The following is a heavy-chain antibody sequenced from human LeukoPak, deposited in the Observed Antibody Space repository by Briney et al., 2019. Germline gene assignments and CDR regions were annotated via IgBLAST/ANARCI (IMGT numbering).Heavy chain of an antibody. CDR3: ARSYSSGSYYSPFDP. V-gene: IGHV4-59*01. CDR2: IYYKGNT. J-gene: IGHJ5*02. CDR1: GGSISSFY. Sequence: ASETLSLTCTVSGGSISSFYWSWIRQPPGKGLEWIGYIYYKGNTNYSPSLTSRVTISLDTSKYQFSLKLSSLTAADTAVYYCARSYSSGSYYSPFDPWGQGTLVTVSS. D-gene: IGHD3-10*01.